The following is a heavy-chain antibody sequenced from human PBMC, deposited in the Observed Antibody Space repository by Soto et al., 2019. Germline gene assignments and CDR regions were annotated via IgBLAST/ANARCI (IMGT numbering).Heavy chain of an antibody. Sequence: QVQLVESGGGVVQPGRSLRLSCAASGFTFSNYGMHWVRQAPGKGLEWVAVISFDGNTKYYGDSGNGRFIVSRDNSKKFLYVQMKSLRPEKMAVYYCVNSKDLPGNDFKCDHWGQGTLVTVSS. CDR3: VNSKDLPGNDFKCDH. CDR1: GFTFSNYG. V-gene: IGHV3-30*18. J-gene: IGHJ4*02. CDR2: ISFDGNTK. D-gene: IGHD3-16*01.